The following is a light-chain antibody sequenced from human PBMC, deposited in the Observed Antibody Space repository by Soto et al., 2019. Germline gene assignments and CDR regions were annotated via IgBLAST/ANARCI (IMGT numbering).Light chain of an antibody. J-gene: IGLJ1*01. Sequence: QSALTPPASVSGSPGQSITISCTGTSSDIGGYYYVSWYQHHPGKAPKLMIYQVSNRPSGISNRFSGSKSGNTASLTISGLQAEDEADYYCSAFATSRAYVFGIGTKV. CDR1: SSDIGGYYY. V-gene: IGLV2-14*01. CDR3: SAFATSRAYV. CDR2: QVS.